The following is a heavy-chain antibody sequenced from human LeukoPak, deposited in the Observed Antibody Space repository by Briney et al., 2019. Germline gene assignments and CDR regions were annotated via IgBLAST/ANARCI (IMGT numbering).Heavy chain of an antibody. CDR1: GYTFTGYY. J-gene: IGHJ3*02. CDR2: INPNSGGT. D-gene: IGHD6-6*01. CDR3: ARLSIAARLTYAFDI. V-gene: IGHV1-2*02. Sequence: ASVKVSCKASGYTFTGYYMHWVRQAPGQGLEWMGWINPNSGGTNYAQKFQGRVTMARDTSISTAYMELSRLRSDDTAVYYCARLSIAARLTYAFDIWGQGTMVTVSS.